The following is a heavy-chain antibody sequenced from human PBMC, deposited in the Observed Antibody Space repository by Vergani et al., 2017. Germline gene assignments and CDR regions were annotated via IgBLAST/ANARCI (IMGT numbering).Heavy chain of an antibody. CDR3: ARHSTVEWLVKLGWFDP. CDR1: GASIRSRNYY. V-gene: IGHV4-39*01. D-gene: IGHD6-19*01. J-gene: IGHJ5*02. Sequence: QLQLQESGPGLVKPSATLSLTCSVSGASIRSRNYYWGWIRQPPGKGLEWIASIYYSGSPYYNPSLKSRVTISVDTSKNQFSLKLSSVTAADTAVYFCARHSTVEWLVKLGWFDPWGQGILVTVSS. CDR2: IYYSGSP.